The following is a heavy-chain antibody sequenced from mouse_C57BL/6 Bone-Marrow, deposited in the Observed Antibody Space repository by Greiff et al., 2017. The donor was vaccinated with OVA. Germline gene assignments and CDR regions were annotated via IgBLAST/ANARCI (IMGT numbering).Heavy chain of an antibody. V-gene: IGHV1-72*01. CDR2: IDPNSGGT. Sequence: QVQLQQPGAELVKPGASVKLSCKASGYTFTSYWMHWVKQRPGRGLEWIGRIDPNSGGTKYNEKFKSKATLTVDKPSSTAYMQISSLTSEDSAVYYWARDYSNNPAWFAYWGQGTLVTVSA. D-gene: IGHD2-5*01. J-gene: IGHJ3*01. CDR3: ARDYSNNPAWFAY. CDR1: GYTFTSYW.